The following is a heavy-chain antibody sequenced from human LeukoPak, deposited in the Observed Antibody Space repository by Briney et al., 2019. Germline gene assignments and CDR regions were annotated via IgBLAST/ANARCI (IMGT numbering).Heavy chain of an antibody. Sequence: ASVKVSCMPSGYSFTSYGISWVRQAPGQGLEWLGWISAYNGNTNYAQKPQGRVTMTTDTSKSTAYMELRSLRSDDTAVYYCAREGDMVRGVRCYYYGMDVWGKATTVTVCS. CDR1: GYSFTSYG. CDR3: AREGDMVRGVRCYYYGMDV. CDR2: ISAYNGNT. V-gene: IGHV1-18*04. D-gene: IGHD3-10*01. J-gene: IGHJ6*01.